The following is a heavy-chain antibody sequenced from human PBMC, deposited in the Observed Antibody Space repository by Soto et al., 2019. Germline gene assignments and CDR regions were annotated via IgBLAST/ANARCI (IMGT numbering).Heavy chain of an antibody. CDR2: VNFDGTTT. CDR1: GFTFSSHW. Sequence: EVQLVESGGGLLQPGGSLRLSCEASGFTFSSHWMHWVRQTPGKGLVWVSRVNFDGTTTNYADYVKGRLTISRDNAKNTVYLQMNSLRAEDTAVYYCARGGSGTYKLDNWGQGTLVTVSA. CDR3: ARGGSGTYKLDN. J-gene: IGHJ4*02. V-gene: IGHV3-74*01. D-gene: IGHD3-10*01.